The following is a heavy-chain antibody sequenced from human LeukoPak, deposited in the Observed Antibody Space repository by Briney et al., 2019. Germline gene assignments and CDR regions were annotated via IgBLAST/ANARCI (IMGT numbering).Heavy chain of an antibody. V-gene: IGHV4-61*01. CDR2: IYYSGST. CDR1: GGSVSSGSYY. J-gene: IGHJ3*02. CDR3: ARDRGYYDILTGYSHDAFDI. Sequence: SETLSLTCTVSGGSVSSGSYYWSWIRQPPGKGPEWIGYIYYSGSTNYNPSLKSRVTISVDTSKNQFSLKLSSVTAADTAVYYCARDRGYYDILTGYSHDAFDIWGQGTMVTVSS. D-gene: IGHD3-9*01.